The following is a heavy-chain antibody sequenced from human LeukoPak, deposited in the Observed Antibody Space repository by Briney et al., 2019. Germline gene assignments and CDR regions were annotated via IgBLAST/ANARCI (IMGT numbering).Heavy chain of an antibody. J-gene: IGHJ4*02. CDR2: IYYSGST. CDR1: GGSISSYY. D-gene: IGHD3-10*01. CDR3: ARRYYYGSGTDH. Sequence: SETLSLTCTVSGGSISSYYWSWIRQPPGKGLEWIGYIYYSGSTNYNPSLKSRVTISVDTSKNQFSLKPSSVTAADTAVYYCARRYYYGSGTDHWGQGTLVTVSS. V-gene: IGHV4-59*01.